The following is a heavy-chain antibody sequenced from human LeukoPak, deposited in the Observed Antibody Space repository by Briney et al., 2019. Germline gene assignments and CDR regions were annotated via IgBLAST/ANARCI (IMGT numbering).Heavy chain of an antibody. J-gene: IGHJ4*02. CDR2: IWYDGSNK. CDR3: ARELNVDTAMAFDY. Sequence: GALRLSFAGSGFTFSHSGMHWVRQAPGKGLGWVAVIWYDGSNKYYADSVKGRFTISRDNSKNTVYLQMNSLRAEDTAVYYCARELNVDTAMAFDYWGQGSLVTVSS. D-gene: IGHD5-18*01. V-gene: IGHV3-33*01. CDR1: GFTFSHSG.